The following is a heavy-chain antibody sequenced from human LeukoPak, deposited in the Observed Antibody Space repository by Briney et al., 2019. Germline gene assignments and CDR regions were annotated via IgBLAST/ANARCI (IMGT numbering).Heavy chain of an antibody. J-gene: IGHJ4*02. D-gene: IGHD6-13*01. V-gene: IGHV3-30*18. CDR1: GFTFSSYG. CDR3: AKDRQGDSSSWVDY. Sequence: GGSLRLSCAASGFTFSSYGMHWVRQAPGKGLEWVAVISYDGSNKHYADFVKGRFTISRDNSKNTLYLQMNSLRAEDTAVYYCAKDRQGDSSSWVDYWGQGTLVTVSS. CDR2: ISYDGSNK.